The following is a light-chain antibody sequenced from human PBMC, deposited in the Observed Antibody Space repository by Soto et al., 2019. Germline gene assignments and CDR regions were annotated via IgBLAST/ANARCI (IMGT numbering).Light chain of an antibody. CDR2: AAS. Sequence: DIQMTQSPSSLSASVGDGVTITCRAGQGISNSLAWYQQKPGKVPKLLIYAASTLHSGVPSRFSGSGSATDFTLTISSLQPEDVATYYCQKYNSALWTFGQGTKVDI. J-gene: IGKJ1*01. CDR1: QGISNS. V-gene: IGKV1-27*01. CDR3: QKYNSALWT.